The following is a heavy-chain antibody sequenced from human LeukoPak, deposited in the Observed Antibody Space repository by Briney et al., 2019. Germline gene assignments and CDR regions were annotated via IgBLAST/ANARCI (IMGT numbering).Heavy chain of an antibody. CDR1: GFTLSSYW. CDR2: IKQDGSEK. J-gene: IGHJ3*02. Sequence: GGSLRLSCAASGFTLSSYWMSWVRQAPGKGLEWVANIKQDGSEKYYVDSVKGRFTISRDNAKNSLYLQMNSLRAEDTAVYYCASGTLTAEDAFDIWGQGTMVTVSS. D-gene: IGHD3/OR15-3a*01. V-gene: IGHV3-7*01. CDR3: ASGTLTAEDAFDI.